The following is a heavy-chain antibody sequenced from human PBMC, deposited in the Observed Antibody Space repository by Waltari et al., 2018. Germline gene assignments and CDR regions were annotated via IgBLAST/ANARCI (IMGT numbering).Heavy chain of an antibody. J-gene: IGHJ4*02. V-gene: IGHV3-23*01. Sequence: EVQLLESGGGLVQPGGSLRLSCLASGFTFSNYAMTWVRQGPGKGLGWGSAVSGVWNNTYYADSVKGRFTISRDNSKNTLYLQMNSLRAEDTAVYSCARVHSLGQYDSNGQESNFDHWGQGALVTVSS. CDR1: GFTFSNYA. CDR2: VSGVWNNT. CDR3: ARVHSLGQYDSNGQESNFDH. D-gene: IGHD3-16*01.